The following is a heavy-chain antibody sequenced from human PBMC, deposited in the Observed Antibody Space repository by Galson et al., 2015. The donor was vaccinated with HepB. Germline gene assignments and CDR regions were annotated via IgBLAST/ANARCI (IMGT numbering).Heavy chain of an antibody. CDR1: GDSVSSNIAA. D-gene: IGHD2-2*01. J-gene: IGHJ4*02. Sequence: CAISGDSVSSNIAAWNWIRQSPSRGLEWLGRTYYRFRWSTDYAVSVKSRIIIDPDTSKNQFSLELSSVTPEDTAVYYCARVAQLGGSFDYWGQGTLVTVSS. V-gene: IGHV6-1*01. CDR3: ARVAQLGGSFDY. CDR2: TYYRFRWST.